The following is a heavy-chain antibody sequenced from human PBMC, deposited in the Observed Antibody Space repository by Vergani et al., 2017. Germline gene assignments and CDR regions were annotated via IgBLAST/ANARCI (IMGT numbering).Heavy chain of an antibody. J-gene: IGHJ3*02. Sequence: EVQLVESGGGLVQPGGSLRLSCAASGFTVSSNYMSWVRQAPGKGLEWVSVIYSGGSTYYADSVKGRFTISRDNSKNTLYLQMNRLRAEDTAVYYCARDSVGGDVWGPRGTFDIWGQGTMVTVSS. CDR3: ARDSVGGDVWGPRGTFDI. V-gene: IGHV3-66*01. CDR1: GFTVSSNY. D-gene: IGHD3-16*01. CDR2: IYSGGST.